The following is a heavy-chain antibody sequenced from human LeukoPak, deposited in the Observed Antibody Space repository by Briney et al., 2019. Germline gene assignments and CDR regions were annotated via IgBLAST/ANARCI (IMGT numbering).Heavy chain of an antibody. D-gene: IGHD3-10*01. V-gene: IGHV3-53*01. CDR2: VYSGGST. CDR1: GFTFSSNY. CDR3: ARIRGVPIDY. Sequence: GGSLTLSCAASGFTFSSNYMSWVRQAPEKGLEWVSVVYSGGSTYYTDSVKGRFTISSDNSKNTLYLKMNTLSAEDTAVYYCARIRGVPIDYWGQGTLVTVSS. J-gene: IGHJ4*02.